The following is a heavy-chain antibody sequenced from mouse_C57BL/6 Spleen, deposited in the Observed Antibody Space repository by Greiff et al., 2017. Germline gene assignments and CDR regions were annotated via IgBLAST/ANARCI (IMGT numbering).Heavy chain of an antibody. CDR3: ASWDDYDGTFDV. Sequence: QVQLQQPGTELVKPGASVKLSCKASGYTFPSYWMHWVKQRPGQGLEWIGNINPSNGGTNYNEKFKSKATLTVDKSARTAYMQLSSLTSEDSAVYYCASWDDYDGTFDVWGTGTTVTVSA. CDR1: GYTFPSYW. D-gene: IGHD2-4*01. CDR2: INPSNGGT. J-gene: IGHJ1*03. V-gene: IGHV1-53*01.